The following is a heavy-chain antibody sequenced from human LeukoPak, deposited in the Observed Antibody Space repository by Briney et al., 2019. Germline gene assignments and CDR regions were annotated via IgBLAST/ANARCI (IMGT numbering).Heavy chain of an antibody. V-gene: IGHV1-8*01. CDR1: GYTFTSYD. D-gene: IGHD2-2*01. J-gene: IGHJ4*02. CDR3: ARGTIRSSTSCYFY. Sequence: ASVKVSCKASGYTFTSYDINWVQQATGQGLEWMGWMNPNSGNTGYAQKFQGRVAMTRNTSISTAYMELSSLRSEDTAVYYCARGTIRSSTSCYFYWGQGTLVTVSS. CDR2: MNPNSGNT.